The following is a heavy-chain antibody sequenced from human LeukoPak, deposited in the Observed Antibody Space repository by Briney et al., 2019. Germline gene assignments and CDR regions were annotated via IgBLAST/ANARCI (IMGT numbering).Heavy chain of an antibody. V-gene: IGHV3-7*05. J-gene: IGHJ3*02. D-gene: IGHD3-10*01. Sequence: GGSLRLSCAASGFTVSSNYMTWVRQAPGKGLEWVANIKQDGSEKYYVDSVKGRFTISRDNAKNSLYLQMNSLRAEDTAVYYCARDLVVRGVTQVGAFDIWGQGTMVTVSS. CDR3: ARDLVVRGVTQVGAFDI. CDR2: IKQDGSEK. CDR1: GFTVSSNY.